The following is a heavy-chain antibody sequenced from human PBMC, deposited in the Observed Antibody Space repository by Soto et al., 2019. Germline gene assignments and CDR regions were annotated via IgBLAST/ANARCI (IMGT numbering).Heavy chain of an antibody. J-gene: IGHJ3*02. CDR1: GFTFTNAW. Sequence: EVQLVESGGGLVKPGGSLRLSCAASGFTFTNAWMSWVRRAPGKGLEWVGHIKSKSHGGTTDYAAPVKGRFTISRDDSKNTLYLQMDCLKTEDTAVYYCATEECTGGGCDVRNAFDSWGQGAMVTVSS. CDR2: IKSKSHGGTT. V-gene: IGHV3-15*01. D-gene: IGHD2-8*02. CDR3: ATEECTGGGCDVRNAFDS.